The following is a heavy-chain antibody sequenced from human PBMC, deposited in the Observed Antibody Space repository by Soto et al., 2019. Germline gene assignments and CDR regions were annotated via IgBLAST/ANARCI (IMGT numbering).Heavy chain of an antibody. Sequence: GGSLRLSCAASGFTFSSYWMHWVRQAPGKGLVWVSRINSDGSSTSYADSVKGRFTISRDNAKNTLYLQMNSLRAEDTAVYYCASSGSYFYGMDVWGQGTTVTVSS. D-gene: IGHD3-10*01. CDR3: ASSGSYFYGMDV. CDR2: INSDGSST. J-gene: IGHJ6*02. V-gene: IGHV3-74*01. CDR1: GFTFSSYW.